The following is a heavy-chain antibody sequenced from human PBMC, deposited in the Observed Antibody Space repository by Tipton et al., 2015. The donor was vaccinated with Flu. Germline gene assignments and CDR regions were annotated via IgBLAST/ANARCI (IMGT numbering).Heavy chain of an antibody. CDR2: INPSGGST. D-gene: IGHD2-2*02. V-gene: IGHV1-46*01. Sequence: QLVQSGAEVKKPGASVKVSCKASGYTFTSYYMHWVRQAPGQGLEWMGIINPSGGSTSYAQKFQGRVTMTRDTSTSTVYMELSSLRSEDTAVYYCARGVGGYCSSTSCYRAMGYYYYYGMDVWGQGTTVTVSS. J-gene: IGHJ6*02. CDR1: GYTFTSYY. CDR3: ARGVGGYCSSTSCYRAMGYYYYYGMDV.